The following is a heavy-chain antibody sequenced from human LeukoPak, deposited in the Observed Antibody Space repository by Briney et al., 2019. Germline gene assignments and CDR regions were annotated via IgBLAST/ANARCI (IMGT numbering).Heavy chain of an antibody. Sequence: SVKVSCKASGGTFSSYAISWVRQAPGQGLEWMGRIIPIFGTANYAQKFQGGVTITTDESTSTAYMELSSLRSEDTAVYYCARDSNGYSYGVFDYWGQGTLVTVSS. D-gene: IGHD5-18*01. J-gene: IGHJ4*02. CDR2: IIPIFGTA. V-gene: IGHV1-69*05. CDR3: ARDSNGYSYGVFDY. CDR1: GGTFSSYA.